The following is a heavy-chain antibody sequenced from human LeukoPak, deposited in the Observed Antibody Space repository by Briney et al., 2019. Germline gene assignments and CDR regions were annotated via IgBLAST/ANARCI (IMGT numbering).Heavy chain of an antibody. D-gene: IGHD3-10*01. CDR1: GFTFSSYS. J-gene: IGHJ6*03. V-gene: IGHV3-21*01. Sequence: PGGSLRLSCAASGFTFSSYSMNWVRQAPGRGLEWASSISSSSSYIYYADSVKGRFTISRDNAKNSLYLQMNSLRAEDTAVYYCAREYGFLRGDYYMDVWGKGTTVTISS. CDR3: AREYGFLRGDYYMDV. CDR2: ISSSSSYI.